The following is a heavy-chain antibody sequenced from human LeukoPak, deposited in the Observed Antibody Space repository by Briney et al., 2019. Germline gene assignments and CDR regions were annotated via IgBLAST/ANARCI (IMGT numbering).Heavy chain of an antibody. D-gene: IGHD3-10*01. CDR2: IYYSGST. CDR1: GGSISSGDYY. Sequence: SQALSLTCTVSGGSISSGDYYWSWIRQPPGKGLEWIGYIYYSGSTYYNPSLKNRVTISVDTSKNQFSLKLSSVTAADTAVYYCARETYYYGSGSHFPDAFDIWGQGTMVTVSS. V-gene: IGHV4-30-4*01. J-gene: IGHJ3*02. CDR3: ARETYYYGSGSHFPDAFDI.